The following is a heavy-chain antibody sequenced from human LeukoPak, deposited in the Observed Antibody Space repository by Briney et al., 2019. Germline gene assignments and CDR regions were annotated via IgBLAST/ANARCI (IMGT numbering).Heavy chain of an antibody. CDR3: ARGPDRYCSSTSCYPWFDP. CDR2: INPNSGGT. Sequence: ASVKVSCKASGYTFTGYYMHWVRQAPRQGLEWMGWINPNSGGTNYAQKFQGRVTMTRDTSISTAYMELSRLRSDDTAVYYCARGPDRYCSSTSCYPWFDPWGQGTLVTVSS. D-gene: IGHD2-2*01. V-gene: IGHV1-2*02. J-gene: IGHJ5*02. CDR1: GYTFTGYY.